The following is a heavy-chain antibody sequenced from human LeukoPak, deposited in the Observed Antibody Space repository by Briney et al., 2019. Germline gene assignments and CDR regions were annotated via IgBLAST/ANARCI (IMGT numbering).Heavy chain of an antibody. D-gene: IGHD3-22*01. CDR1: GFTFSSYG. CDR3: ARELPPVVNFYFDS. J-gene: IGHJ4*02. V-gene: IGHV3-33*01. CDR2: IWYDGSDK. Sequence: GRSLRLSCEASGFTFSSYGMHWVRQAPGKGLEWVAVIWYDGSDKYYADSVKGRFSISRDNSKNTLYLQMNSLRAEDTAVYYCARELPPVVNFYFDSWGQGTLVTVPS.